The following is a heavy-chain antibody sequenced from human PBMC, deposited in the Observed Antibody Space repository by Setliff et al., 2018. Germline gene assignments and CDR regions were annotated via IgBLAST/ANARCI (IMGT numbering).Heavy chain of an antibody. CDR2: VDPGDGET. CDR1: GYTFTDYY. Sequence: ASVKVSCKASGYTFTDYYMHWVQQAPGKGLEWMGRVDPGDGETIYAEKFQGRVTITADTSTDTAYMELSSLRSEDTAVYYCATAPITMVRGVIPINWFDPWGQGTLVTVSS. CDR3: ATAPITMVRGVIPINWFDP. D-gene: IGHD3-10*01. V-gene: IGHV1-69-2*01. J-gene: IGHJ5*02.